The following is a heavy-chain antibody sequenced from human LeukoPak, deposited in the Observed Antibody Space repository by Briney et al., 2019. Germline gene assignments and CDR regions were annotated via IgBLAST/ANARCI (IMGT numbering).Heavy chain of an antibody. CDR2: IRYDGSNK. Sequence: GGSMRLSCAWPGFTFSSYGMHWVRQAPGKGLEWVAFIRYDGSNKYYADSVKGRFTISRDNAKNSLYLQMNSLRAEDTALYYCAREAYYYGSGSYYTHYYYYYMDVWGKGTTVTVSS. V-gene: IGHV3-30*02. CDR1: GFTFSSYG. J-gene: IGHJ6*03. D-gene: IGHD3-10*01. CDR3: AREAYYYGSGSYYTHYYYYYMDV.